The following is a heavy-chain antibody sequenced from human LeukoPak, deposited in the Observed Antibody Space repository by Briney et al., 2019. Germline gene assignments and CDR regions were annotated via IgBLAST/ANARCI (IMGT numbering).Heavy chain of an antibody. CDR1: GFTFSSYS. CDR3: AKDSSGIVVARAAYYMDV. Sequence: GGSLRLSCAASGFTFSSYSMNWVRQAPGEGLEWVSYISSLSGTIYYADSVKGRFTISRDNSKNTLYLQMNSLRAEDSATYYCAKDSSGIVVARAAYYMDVWGKGTTVTISS. CDR2: ISSLSGTI. V-gene: IGHV3-48*01. D-gene: IGHD3-22*01. J-gene: IGHJ6*03.